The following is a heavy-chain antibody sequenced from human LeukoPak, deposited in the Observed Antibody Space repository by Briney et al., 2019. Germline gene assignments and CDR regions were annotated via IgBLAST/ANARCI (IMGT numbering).Heavy chain of an antibody. D-gene: IGHD6-19*01. J-gene: IGHJ3*02. CDR1: GFTFSNAW. CDR2: ISGSGGST. V-gene: IGHV3-23*01. Sequence: GGSLRLSCATSGFTFSNAWMSWVRQAPGRGLEWVSGISGSGGSTSYADSVKGRFTISRDNSKNTLYLQMNSLRAEDTAVYYCIKQWLYLGAFDIWGQGTMVTVSS. CDR3: IKQWLYLGAFDI.